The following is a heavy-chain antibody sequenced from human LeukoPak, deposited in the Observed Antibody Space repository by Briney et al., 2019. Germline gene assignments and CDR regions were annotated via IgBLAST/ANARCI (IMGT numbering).Heavy chain of an antibody. D-gene: IGHD5-18*01. V-gene: IGHV3-23*01. CDR1: GFTFSSYA. CDR3: AKDVRVDSYGYFGYYYYGMDV. J-gene: IGHJ6*02. Sequence: PGGSLRLSCAASGFTFSSYAMSRVRQAPGKGLEWVSAISGSGGSTYYADSVKGRFTISRDNSKNTLYLQMNSLRAEDTAVYYCAKDVRVDSYGYFGYYYYGMDVWGQGTTVTVSS. CDR2: ISGSGGST.